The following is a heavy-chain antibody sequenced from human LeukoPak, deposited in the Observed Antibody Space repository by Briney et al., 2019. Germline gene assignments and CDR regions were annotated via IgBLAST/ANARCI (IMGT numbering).Heavy chain of an antibody. D-gene: IGHD1-26*01. V-gene: IGHV3-30*19. CDR2: ISYDGSNK. Sequence: GRSLRLSCAASGFTFSSYGMHWVRQAPGKGLEWVAVISYDGSNKYYADSVKGRFTISRDNSKNTLYLQMNSLRAEDTAVYYCARTGIPAEWELQPAIFDYWGQGTLVTVSS. J-gene: IGHJ4*02. CDR1: GFTFSSYG. CDR3: ARTGIPAEWELQPAIFDY.